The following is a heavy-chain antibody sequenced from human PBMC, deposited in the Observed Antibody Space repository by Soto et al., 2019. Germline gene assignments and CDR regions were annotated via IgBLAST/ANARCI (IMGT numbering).Heavy chain of an antibody. D-gene: IGHD6-19*01. J-gene: IGHJ6*02. V-gene: IGHV3-30*18. Sequence: PGGSLRLSCAASGFTFSSYGMHWVRQAPGKGLEWVAVISYDGSNKYYADSVKGRFTISRDNSKNTLYLQMNSLRAEDTAVYYCAKDLLAGTRYYYGMDVWGQGTTVTVSS. CDR3: AKDLLAGTRYYYGMDV. CDR1: GFTFSSYG. CDR2: ISYDGSNK.